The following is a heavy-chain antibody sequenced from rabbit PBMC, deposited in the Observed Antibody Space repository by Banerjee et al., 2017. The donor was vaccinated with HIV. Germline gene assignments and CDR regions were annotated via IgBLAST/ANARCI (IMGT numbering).Heavy chain of an antibody. Sequence: QEQLEESGGDLVKPEGSLTLTCTASGFTLSGYWMSWVRQAPGKGLEWIGCIATGSGNTYYASWVNGRFTISRSISLNTVDLKMTSLTAADTATYFCARDTGAWGDFSLWGPGTLVTVS. CDR3: ARDTGAWGDFSL. D-gene: IGHD4-1*01. V-gene: IGHV1S43*01. CDR2: IATGSGNT. CDR1: GFTLSGYW. J-gene: IGHJ6*01.